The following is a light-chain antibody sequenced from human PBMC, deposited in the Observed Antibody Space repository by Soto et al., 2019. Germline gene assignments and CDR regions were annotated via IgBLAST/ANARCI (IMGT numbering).Light chain of an antibody. CDR1: QTVNSDY. J-gene: IGKJ1*01. Sequence: EIVLTQSPGTLPLSPGETATLSCRASQTVNSDYLAWFQQRPGQAPRLLVFATSRRATDIPDRFSGSGSGTAFPLATKRLEPEDFAVYYCHQFGYSPRTFGQGTMVEI. CDR2: ATS. V-gene: IGKV3-20*01. CDR3: HQFGYSPRT.